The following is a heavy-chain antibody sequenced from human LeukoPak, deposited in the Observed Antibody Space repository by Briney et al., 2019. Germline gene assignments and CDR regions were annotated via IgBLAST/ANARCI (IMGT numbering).Heavy chain of an antibody. CDR1: GYTFTGYY. CDR2: INPNSGGT. V-gene: IGHV1-2*06. CDR3: ARTMWFGELLDY. Sequence: ASVKVSCKASGYTFTGYYMHWARQAPGQGLEWMGRINPNSGGTNYAQKFQGRVTMTRDTSISTTYMELSRLRSDDTAVYYCARTMWFGELLDYWGQGTLVTVSS. J-gene: IGHJ4*02. D-gene: IGHD3-10*01.